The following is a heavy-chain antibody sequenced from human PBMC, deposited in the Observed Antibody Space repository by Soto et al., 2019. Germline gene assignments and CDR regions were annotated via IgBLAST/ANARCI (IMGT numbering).Heavy chain of an antibody. CDR2: ISAYNGNT. Sequence: ASVKVSCKASGYTFSNFGITWVRQAPGQGFEWMGWISAYNGNTDYAQKLQGRVTMSTDTSTSTAYMELRSLRSDDTAVYYCARDLGYSSGPHDYWGQGTLVTVSS. V-gene: IGHV1-18*01. CDR1: GYTFSNFG. D-gene: IGHD5-18*01. J-gene: IGHJ4*02. CDR3: ARDLGYSSGPHDY.